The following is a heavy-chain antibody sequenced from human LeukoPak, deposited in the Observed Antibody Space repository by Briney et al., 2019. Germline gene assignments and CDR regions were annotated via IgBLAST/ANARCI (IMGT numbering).Heavy chain of an antibody. Sequence: GSLRLSCAASGFTFSDYYMSWFRQAPGKGLEWVSYISWSASGISYADSMKGRFTISRDNSKNTLYLQMNSLRGEDTAVYSCARGQRRHIDMAPSFDYWGQGTLVTVSS. D-gene: IGHD5-24*01. J-gene: IGHJ4*02. CDR3: ARGQRRHIDMAPSFDY. CDR1: GFTFSDYY. V-gene: IGHV3-11*04. CDR2: ISWSASGI.